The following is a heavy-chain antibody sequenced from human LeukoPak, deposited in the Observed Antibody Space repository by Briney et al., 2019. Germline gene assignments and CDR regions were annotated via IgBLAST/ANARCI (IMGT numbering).Heavy chain of an antibody. CDR2: ISFSGST. CDR1: GVSVNTYY. D-gene: IGHD2-21*01. V-gene: IGHV4-59*02. J-gene: IGHJ5*02. Sequence: PSESLSLAFSVAGVSVNTYYWGWVRQPPGKGLEWIGHISFSGSTSYNPSLKSRLTMSVDPSKNQFSLKLTSVTAADPAVYYCASLLWSGHHWGEGTLVTVSS. CDR3: ASLLWSGHH.